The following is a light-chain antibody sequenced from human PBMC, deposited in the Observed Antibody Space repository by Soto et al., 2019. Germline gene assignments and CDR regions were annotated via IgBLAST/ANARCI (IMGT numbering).Light chain of an antibody. J-gene: IGKJ1*01. CDR3: QQYYSYPPT. Sequence: DIQMTQSPSRLSASVGDRVTITCRASQSIAYWLAWYQQKPGKAPNLLIYAASTLETGVPSRFSGSGSGTDFTLTISCLQSEDFATYYCQQYYSYPPTFGQGTKVDIK. V-gene: IGKV1-5*01. CDR2: AAS. CDR1: QSIAYW.